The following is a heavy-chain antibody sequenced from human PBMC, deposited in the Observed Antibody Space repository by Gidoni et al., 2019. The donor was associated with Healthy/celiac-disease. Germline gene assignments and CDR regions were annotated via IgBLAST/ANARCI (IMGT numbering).Heavy chain of an antibody. CDR2: ISGSGGST. CDR3: AKDSSDSSGYRPFDY. Sequence: EVQLLESGGGLVQPGGSLRLSFLASGFTFSRYAMSWVRQAPGKGLEWVSAISGSGGSTYYADSVKGRFTISRDNSKNTLYLQMNSLRAEDTAVYYCAKDSSDSSGYRPFDYWGQGTLVTVSS. CDR1: GFTFSRYA. D-gene: IGHD3-22*01. J-gene: IGHJ4*02. V-gene: IGHV3-23*01.